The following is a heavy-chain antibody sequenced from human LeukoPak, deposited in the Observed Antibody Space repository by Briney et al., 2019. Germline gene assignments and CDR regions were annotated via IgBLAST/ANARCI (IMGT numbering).Heavy chain of an antibody. D-gene: IGHD5-18*01. CDR2: IKQDGSDK. CDR3: ARGEFAWIQGSYGMNV. Sequence: GGSLRVSCAASGFTFSDYWMSWVRQAPGKGTEWVANIKQDGSDKYYVDSVKGRFTISRDNAKNALYLQVNSLRPEDTAVYYCARGEFAWIQGSYGMNVWGQGTTVTVSS. J-gene: IGHJ6*02. CDR1: GFTFSDYW. V-gene: IGHV3-7*01.